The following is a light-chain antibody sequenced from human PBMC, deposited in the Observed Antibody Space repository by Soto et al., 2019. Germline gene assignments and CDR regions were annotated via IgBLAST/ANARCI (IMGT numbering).Light chain of an antibody. V-gene: IGLV2-14*01. J-gene: IGLJ1*01. CDR1: ISDVGGYNY. CDR3: SSYTSISTYV. CDR2: EVS. Sequence: QSALTQPASVSGSPGQSITISCTGTISDVGGYNYVSWYQHHPGKAPRLMIYEVSNRPSGVSDRFSGSKSGNTASLTISGLLAEDEADYYCSSYTSISTYVFGTGTKVTVL.